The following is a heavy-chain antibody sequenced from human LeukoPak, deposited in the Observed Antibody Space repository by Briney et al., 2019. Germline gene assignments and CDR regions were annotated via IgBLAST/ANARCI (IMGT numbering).Heavy chain of an antibody. Sequence: PGGSLILSCAASGFTFSTYAMTWVRQAPGKGLDWVSVISNGGVSTYYADSVKGRFTISRDNSKSTLYLEMNSLRAEDTALYYCAKLSSVSSQDFDYWGQGTLVTVSS. CDR2: ISNGGVST. J-gene: IGHJ4*02. CDR1: GFTFSTYA. V-gene: IGHV3-23*01. CDR3: AKLSSVSSQDFDY. D-gene: IGHD2-2*01.